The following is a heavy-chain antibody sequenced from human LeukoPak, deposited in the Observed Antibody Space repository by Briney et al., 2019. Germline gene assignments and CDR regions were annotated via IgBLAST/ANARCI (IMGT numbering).Heavy chain of an antibody. Sequence: PGGSLRLSCEASGFTFSSYWMSWVRQPPGKGLEWIGEINHSGSTNYNPSLKSRVTISVDTSKNQFSLKLSSVTAADTAVYYCARGLSVEMATGSYTYFDYWGQGTLVTVSS. CDR1: GFTFSSYW. CDR2: INHSGST. D-gene: IGHD3-3*01. V-gene: IGHV4-34*01. J-gene: IGHJ4*02. CDR3: ARGLSVEMATGSYTYFDY.